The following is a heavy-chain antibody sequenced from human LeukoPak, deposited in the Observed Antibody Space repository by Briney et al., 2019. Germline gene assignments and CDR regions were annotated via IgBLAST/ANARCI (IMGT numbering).Heavy chain of an antibody. CDR2: ISSSSSYI. Sequence: PGGSLRLSCVASGFTFSSYSMNWVRQAPGKGLEWVSSISSSSSYIYYADSVKGRFTISRDNAKNSLYLQMHSLRAEDTAVYYCARLGGGSPRHFDYWGQGTLVTVSS. J-gene: IGHJ4*02. CDR1: GFTFSSYS. D-gene: IGHD2-15*01. V-gene: IGHV3-21*01. CDR3: ARLGGGSPRHFDY.